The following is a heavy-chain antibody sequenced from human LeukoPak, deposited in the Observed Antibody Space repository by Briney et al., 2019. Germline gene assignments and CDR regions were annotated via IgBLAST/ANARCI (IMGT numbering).Heavy chain of an antibody. CDR2: ISGNGDST. CDR1: GYTFSTCA. J-gene: IGHJ5*02. CDR3: AREVYAGNWFDP. D-gene: IGHD2-8*01. V-gene: IGHV3-64*01. Sequence: GGSLRLSCAASGYTFSTCAMHWVRQAPGKGLEYVAAISGNGDSTYYANSVKGRFTISRDNSKNTLYLQMGSLRPEDMAVYYCAREVYAGNWFDPWGQGTLVTVSS.